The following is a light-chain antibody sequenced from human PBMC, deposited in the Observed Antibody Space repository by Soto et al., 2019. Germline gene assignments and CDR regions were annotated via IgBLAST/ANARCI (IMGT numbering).Light chain of an antibody. CDR3: QQNSSAPYT. V-gene: IGKV1-39*01. Sequence: DIQMTQSPSSLSASVGDRVTIICRASQRINNFLNWHQQKPGKASKVLIYAASSLQSGVPSRFSGSGSGTDFSLTISSLQPEDCATYFCQQNSSAPYTFGQGTKLEIK. CDR2: AAS. CDR1: QRINNF. J-gene: IGKJ2*01.